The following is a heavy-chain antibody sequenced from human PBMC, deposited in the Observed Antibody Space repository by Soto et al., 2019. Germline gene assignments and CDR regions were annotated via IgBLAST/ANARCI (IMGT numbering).Heavy chain of an antibody. J-gene: IGHJ6*02. Sequence: PSETLSLTCSVSGGSISSGYYYWSWIRQPPGKGLEWIGNIYYSGNTYYNPSLKSRLIISIDTSKNQFSLKVGSVTAADSAVYYCAREGDFTVYDSDSYYFYGMDVWGQGTTVTVSS. CDR3: AREGDFTVYDSDSYYFYGMDV. CDR1: GGSISSGYYY. CDR2: IYYSGNT. V-gene: IGHV4-30-4*01. D-gene: IGHD5-12*01.